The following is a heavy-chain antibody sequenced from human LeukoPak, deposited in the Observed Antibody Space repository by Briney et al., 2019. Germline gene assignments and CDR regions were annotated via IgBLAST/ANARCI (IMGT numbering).Heavy chain of an antibody. CDR1: GYTLTSYG. J-gene: IGHJ6*02. D-gene: IGHD3-10*01. Sequence: GASVKVSCKASGYTLTSYGISWVRQAPGQGLEWMGWISAYNGNTNYAQKLQGRVTMTTDTSTSTAYMELRSLRSDDTAVYYCARDPLAYYGSGSYYNYYYYGMDVWGQGTTVTVSS. V-gene: IGHV1-18*01. CDR3: ARDPLAYYGSGSYYNYYYYGMDV. CDR2: ISAYNGNT.